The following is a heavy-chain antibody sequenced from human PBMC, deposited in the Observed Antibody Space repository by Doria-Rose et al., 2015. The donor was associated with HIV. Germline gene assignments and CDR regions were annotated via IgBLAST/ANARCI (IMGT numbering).Heavy chain of an antibody. CDR1: GVSLSSPGMG. V-gene: IGHV2-26*01. CDR2: IFSDDES. J-gene: IGHJ4*02. Sequence: VTLKESGPVLVKPTETLTLTCTVSGVSLSSPGMGVSWIRQPPGKALEWLANIFSDDESSYKASLKSRLTISRGTAKSQVVVTMTDMDPVDTTTYYCARIKSSRWYHKYYFDFWGQGTLVIVSA. CDR3: ARIKSSRWYHKYYFDF. D-gene: IGHD6-13*01.